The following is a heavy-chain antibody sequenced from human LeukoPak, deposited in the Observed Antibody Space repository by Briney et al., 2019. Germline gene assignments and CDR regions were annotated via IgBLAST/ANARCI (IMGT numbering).Heavy chain of an antibody. J-gene: IGHJ6*03. Sequence: SETLSLTCAVYGGSFIGFHWNWIRQPPGKGLEWIGDINHSGSTNYNPSLKSRVTISVDTSKNQFSLKLSSVTAADTAVYYCARLARAVAERHYYYYYYYMDVWGKGTTVTISS. CDR1: GGSFIGFH. CDR3: ARLARAVAERHYYYYYYYMDV. D-gene: IGHD6-19*01. V-gene: IGHV4-34*01. CDR2: INHSGST.